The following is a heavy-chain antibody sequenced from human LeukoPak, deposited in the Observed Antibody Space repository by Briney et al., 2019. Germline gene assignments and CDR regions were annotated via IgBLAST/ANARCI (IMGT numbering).Heavy chain of an antibody. Sequence: GSLRLSCAASGFTFSTYAMSWVRQAPGKGLEWVSALSGSGGGTYHADSVKGRFTMSRDNSKNTLYLQMKSLRAEDTAVYYCAKGGPQLYYDSSGYSFLDYWGQGTLVTVSS. CDR1: GFTFSTYA. D-gene: IGHD3-22*01. CDR2: LSGSGGGT. J-gene: IGHJ4*02. V-gene: IGHV3-23*01. CDR3: AKGGPQLYYDSSGYSFLDY.